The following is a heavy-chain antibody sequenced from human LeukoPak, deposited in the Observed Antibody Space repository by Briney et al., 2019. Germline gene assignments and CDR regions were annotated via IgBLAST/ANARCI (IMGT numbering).Heavy chain of an antibody. D-gene: IGHD6-19*01. V-gene: IGHV3-23*01. CDR3: AKDGGWYWFDP. CDR2: ISGSGGST. J-gene: IGHJ5*02. Sequence: GGSLRVSCAASGFTFSSYAMSWVRQAPGNGLEWVSAISGSGGSTYYADSVKGRFTISRDNSKNTLYLQMNSLRAEDTAVYYCAKDGGWYWFDPWGQGTLVTVSS. CDR1: GFTFSSYA.